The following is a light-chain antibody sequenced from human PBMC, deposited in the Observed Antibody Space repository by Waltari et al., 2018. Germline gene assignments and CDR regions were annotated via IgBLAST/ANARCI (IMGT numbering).Light chain of an antibody. J-gene: IGKJ1*01. Sequence: DIQMTQSPSSLSASVGDRVAITCRASQTVSLCLNWYHKTPWNAPKLLIYSASSLQIGVPSRFSGSGFETNFTLTISSLQPEDFTTYYCQQSYSSPLTFGQGTKVEIK. CDR1: QTVSLC. CDR3: QQSYSSPLT. V-gene: IGKV1-39*01. CDR2: SAS.